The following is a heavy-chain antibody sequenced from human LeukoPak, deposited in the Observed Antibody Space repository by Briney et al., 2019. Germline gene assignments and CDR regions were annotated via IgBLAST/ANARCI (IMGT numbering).Heavy chain of an antibody. D-gene: IGHD3-16*01. CDR3: ARDFGAEPTVTSGWFDP. Sequence: SVKVSCKASGFTFTSSAVQWVRQARGQRLEWIGWIVVGSGNTNYAQKFQERVTITGDMSTSTAYMELSSLRSEDTAVYYCARDFGAEPTVTSGWFDPWGQGTLVTVSS. J-gene: IGHJ5*02. CDR1: GFTFTSSA. V-gene: IGHV1-58*01. CDR2: IVVGSGNT.